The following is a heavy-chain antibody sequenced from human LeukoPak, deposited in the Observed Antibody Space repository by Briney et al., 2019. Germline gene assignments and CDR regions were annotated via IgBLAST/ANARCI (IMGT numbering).Heavy chain of an antibody. CDR2: IVHTGNGM. CDR3: ARGHYDMDV. Sequence: GGPVSLLCRASGFTFSVYYMIWIREAPGRGLEWVAHIVHTGNGMYYADSVKGRFTISRDNANNSRFLQMDSPRAEDTAVYYCARGHYDMDVWGQGTTVIVSS. V-gene: IGHV3-11*01. CDR1: GFTFSVYY. J-gene: IGHJ6*02.